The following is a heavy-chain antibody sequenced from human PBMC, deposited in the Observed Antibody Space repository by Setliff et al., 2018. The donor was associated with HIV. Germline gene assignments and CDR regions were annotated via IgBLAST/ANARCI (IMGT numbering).Heavy chain of an antibody. V-gene: IGHV4-59*08. CDR1: GGSVNSYH. Sequence: SCSVSGGSVNSYHWSWIRQPPGKGLEWIGYIYKSGTTNYSPSLKSRVTISAGPSKNQFSLKLTSVTAADTAVYYCGRLSETAMASFDSWGQGILVTVSS. J-gene: IGHJ4*02. D-gene: IGHD2-21*02. CDR3: GRLSETAMASFDS. CDR2: IYKSGTT.